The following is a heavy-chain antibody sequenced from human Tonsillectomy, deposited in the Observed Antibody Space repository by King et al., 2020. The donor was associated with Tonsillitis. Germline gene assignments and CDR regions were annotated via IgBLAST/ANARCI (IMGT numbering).Heavy chain of an antibody. V-gene: IGHV3-30*18. CDR3: AKDSLGGYIVVVPAASFEY. CDR2: ISYDGSAK. Sequence: VQLVESGGGVVQPGGSLRLSCAASGFSFSSFCMHWVRQAPGKGLEGVAIISYDGSAKYDVDSVKGRFTISRDNSKKTVYLQMNSLRNEETGGYYCAKDSLGGYIVVVPAASFEYWGQGTLVTVSS. J-gene: IGHJ4*02. D-gene: IGHD2-2*01. CDR1: GFSFSSFC.